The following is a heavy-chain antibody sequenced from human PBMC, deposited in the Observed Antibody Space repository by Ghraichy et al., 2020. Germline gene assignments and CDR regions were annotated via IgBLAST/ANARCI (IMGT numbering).Heavy chain of an antibody. J-gene: IGHJ4*01. D-gene: IGHD6-13*01. CDR3: ATLAALDH. V-gene: IGHV3-23*01. CDR1: GITFSSSA. Sequence: GGSLRLSCSASGITFSSSAMTWVRQAPGKGLEWVATVSGYNGNTYYADSVKGRFTISRDNSKNTLYLQMNSPRAEDTAEYYCATLAALDHWGQGTLVTVSS. CDR2: VSGYNGNT.